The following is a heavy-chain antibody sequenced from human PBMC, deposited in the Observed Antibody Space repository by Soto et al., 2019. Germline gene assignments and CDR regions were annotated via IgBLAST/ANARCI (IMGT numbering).Heavy chain of an antibody. CDR3: ARDDQDKYGDDRGGVGC. V-gene: IGHV3-33*01. CDR2: IYYDGSNE. Sequence: QVQLVESGGGVVQPGTSLRLSCAASGFSFSSYGMHWVRQAPGKGLEWVAAIYYDGSNEYYADSVKVRFTIARDKSQNTLSLQMHRLRGEYTAVDYCARDDQDKYGDDRGGVGCWGQGTLVTVSS. J-gene: IGHJ4*02. D-gene: IGHD4-17*01. CDR1: GFSFSSYG.